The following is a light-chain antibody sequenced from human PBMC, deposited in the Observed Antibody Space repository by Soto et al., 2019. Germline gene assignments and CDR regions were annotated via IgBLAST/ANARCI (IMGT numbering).Light chain of an antibody. CDR2: GAS. CDR3: QPYYNLPHP. CDR1: QSVSSN. J-gene: IGKJ1*01. Sequence: EIVMTQSPATLSVSPGERATLSCRASQSVSSNLAWYQQKPGQAPRLLIYGASTRATGIPARFSGSGSGTDFTLTISSLPSEDFAFYYFQPYYNLPHPFGQTPKVQIK. V-gene: IGKV3-15*01.